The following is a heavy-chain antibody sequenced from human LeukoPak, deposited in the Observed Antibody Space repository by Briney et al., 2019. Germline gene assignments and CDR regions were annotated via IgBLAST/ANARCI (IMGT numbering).Heavy chain of an antibody. D-gene: IGHD6-19*01. J-gene: IGHJ4*02. Sequence: ASVKVSCKVSGYTLTELSMHWVRQAPGKGLEWMGGFDPEDGETIYAQKFQGRVTMTEDTSTDTAHMELSSLRSEDTAVYYCARAAYSSGWYLDWGQGTLVTVSS. V-gene: IGHV1-24*01. CDR3: ARAAYSSGWYLD. CDR2: FDPEDGET. CDR1: GYTLTELS.